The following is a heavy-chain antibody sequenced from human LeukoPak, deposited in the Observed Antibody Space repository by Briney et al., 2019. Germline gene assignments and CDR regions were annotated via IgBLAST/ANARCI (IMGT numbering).Heavy chain of an antibody. CDR1: GGSISSYY. CDR3: ARAAAGPFDY. Sequence: PSETLSLTCTVSGGSISSYYWSWIRQPPGKGLEWIGYIYYSGSTNYNPSLKSRVTISVDTSKNQFSLKLSSVTAADTAVYYCARAAAGPFDYRGQGTLVTVSS. D-gene: IGHD6-13*01. CDR2: IYYSGST. V-gene: IGHV4-59*01. J-gene: IGHJ4*02.